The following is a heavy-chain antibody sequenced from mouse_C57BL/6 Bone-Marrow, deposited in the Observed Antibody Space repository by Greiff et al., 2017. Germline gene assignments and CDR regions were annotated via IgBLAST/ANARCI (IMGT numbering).Heavy chain of an antibody. J-gene: IGHJ4*01. CDR2: IWSGGST. Sequence: QVQLKQSGPGLVQPSQSLSITCTVSGFSLTSYGVHWVRQPSGKGLEWLGVIWSGGSTDYNAAFLYRLSISKDNSKSQVFFKMSSLQADDTAIYYCAKIADYAMDYWGQGTSVTVSS. CDR3: AKIADYAMDY. CDR1: GFSLTSYG. V-gene: IGHV2-4*01.